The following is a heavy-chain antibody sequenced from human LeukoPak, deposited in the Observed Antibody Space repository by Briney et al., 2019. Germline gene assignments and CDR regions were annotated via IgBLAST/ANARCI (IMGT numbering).Heavy chain of an antibody. J-gene: IGHJ4*02. V-gene: IGHV1-8*01. Sequence: VASVKLSCKASGYTFTSYDIHWVRQATGQGLEWMGWMNPNSGNTGYAQKFQGRVTITRNTSISTAYMELSSLRSEDTAVYYCARGEDSSGYYYGYWGQGTLVTVSS. CDR3: ARGEDSSGYYYGY. CDR2: MNPNSGNT. D-gene: IGHD3-22*01. CDR1: GYTFTSYD.